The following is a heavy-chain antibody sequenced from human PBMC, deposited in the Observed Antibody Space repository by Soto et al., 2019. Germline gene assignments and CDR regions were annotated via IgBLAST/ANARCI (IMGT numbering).Heavy chain of an antibody. J-gene: IGHJ6*02. V-gene: IGHV3-23*01. D-gene: IGHD3-9*01. CDR2: ISGSGGST. CDR1: GFTFSSYA. Sequence: GSLRLSCAASGFTFSSYAMSWVRQAPGKGLEWVSAISGSGGSTYYADSVKGRFTISRDNSKNTLYLQMNSLRAEDTAVYYWAKFLAGHWKYDILPGRPYGIDVCGQGTQVTV. CDR3: AKFLAGHWKYDILPGRPYGIDV.